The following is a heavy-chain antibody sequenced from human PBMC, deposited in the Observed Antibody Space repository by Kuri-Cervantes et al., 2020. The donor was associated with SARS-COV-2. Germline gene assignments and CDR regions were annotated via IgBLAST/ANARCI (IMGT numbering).Heavy chain of an antibody. CDR3: AKDSRYFERRGSYSAVYYFSGKDF. D-gene: IGHD3-22*01. CDR2: ISGSGGST. V-gene: IGHV3-23*01. CDR1: GFTFSSYS. Sequence: GGSLRLSCAASGFTFSSYSMSWVRQAPGNGLEWVSAISGSGGSTYYADSVQGRFTISRDNSKRTLHLQMNSLRHEDTAVYFCAKDSRYFERRGSYSAVYYFSGKDFWGQGTTVTVSS. J-gene: IGHJ6*02.